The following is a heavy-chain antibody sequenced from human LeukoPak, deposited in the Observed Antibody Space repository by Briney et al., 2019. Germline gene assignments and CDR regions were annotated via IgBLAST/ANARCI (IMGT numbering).Heavy chain of an antibody. Sequence: SETLSLTCTVSGASVYSGNHYWTWIRHFPGKGVEWMGNVYYTGSTNYNPSLKSRLSFSLDTSTNQFFLNLTSVTAGDTAVYHCAREDTGGTFDYWGQGSLVTVSS. J-gene: IGHJ4*02. CDR3: AREDTGGTFDY. CDR1: GASVYSGNHY. CDR2: VYYTGST. D-gene: IGHD1-14*01. V-gene: IGHV4-31*03.